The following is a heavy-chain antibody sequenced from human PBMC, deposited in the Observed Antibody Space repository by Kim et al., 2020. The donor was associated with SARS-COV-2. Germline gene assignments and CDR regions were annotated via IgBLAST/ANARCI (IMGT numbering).Heavy chain of an antibody. CDR2: IYYSGST. J-gene: IGHJ4*02. D-gene: IGHD3-22*01. Sequence: SETLSLTCTVSGGSISSGGYYCSWIRQHPGKGLEWIGYIYYSGSTYYNPSLKSRVTISVDTSKNQFSLKLSSVTAADTAVYYCARTRITMIVVVTHFDYWGQGTLVTVSS. V-gene: IGHV4-31*03. CDR1: GGSISSGGYY. CDR3: ARTRITMIVVVTHFDY.